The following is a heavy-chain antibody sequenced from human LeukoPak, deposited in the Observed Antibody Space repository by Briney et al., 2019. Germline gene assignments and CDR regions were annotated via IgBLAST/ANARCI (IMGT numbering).Heavy chain of an antibody. CDR2: IRYDGSNK. D-gene: IGHD2-2*01. V-gene: IGHV3-30*02. CDR3: AKGRGDMVVVTAATH. CDR1: GFTFSSYG. J-gene: IGHJ1*01. Sequence: GGSLRLSCAASGFTFSSYGMHWVRHAPAKGLEGVAFIRYDGSNKYYADSVKGRFTISRDNSKNTLYLQMNSLRAEDTAVYYCAKGRGDMVVVTAATHWGQGTLVTVSS.